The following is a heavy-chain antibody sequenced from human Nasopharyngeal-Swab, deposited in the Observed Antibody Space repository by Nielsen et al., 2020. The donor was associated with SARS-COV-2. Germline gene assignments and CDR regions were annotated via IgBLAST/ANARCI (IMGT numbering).Heavy chain of an antibody. CDR2: ISSSTSYI. V-gene: IGHV3-21*01. CDR1: GFTFSNYS. CDR3: ARDGFGESPYYYYYGMDV. J-gene: IGHJ6*02. Sequence: GGSLRLSCAASGFTFSNYSMNWVRQAPGKGLEWVSSISSSTSYIYYADSVKGRFTISRDNAKNSLYLQMNGLRAEDTAVYYCARDGFGESPYYYYYGMDVWGQGTTVTASS. D-gene: IGHD3-10*01.